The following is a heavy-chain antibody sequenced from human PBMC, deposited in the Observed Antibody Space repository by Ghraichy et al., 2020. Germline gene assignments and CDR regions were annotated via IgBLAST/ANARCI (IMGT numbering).Heavy chain of an antibody. CDR2: INHSGST. CDR3: ARWALRYAYFDY. CDR1: GGSFSGYY. Sequence: SETLSLTCAVYGGSFSGYYWSWIRQPPGKGLEWIGEINHSGSTNYNPSLKSRVTISVDTSKNQFSLKLSSVTAADTAVYYCARWALRYAYFDYWGQGTLVTVSS. V-gene: IGHV4-34*01. J-gene: IGHJ4*02. D-gene: IGHD3-16*01.